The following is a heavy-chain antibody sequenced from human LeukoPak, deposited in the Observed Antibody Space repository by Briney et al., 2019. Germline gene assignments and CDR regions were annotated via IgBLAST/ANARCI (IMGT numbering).Heavy chain of an antibody. D-gene: IGHD6-6*01. CDR2: INPNSGNT. CDR1: GYTFITYE. J-gene: IGHJ5*02. V-gene: IGHV1-8*01. CDR3: ARAQGVIAASGGDP. Sequence: VASVKVSCKASGYTFITYEINWVRQATGQGLEWMGWINPNSGNTGYAQKFQGRVTMTRNTSISTAYMELSSLRSEDTAVYYCARAQGVIAASGGDPWGQGTLVTVSS.